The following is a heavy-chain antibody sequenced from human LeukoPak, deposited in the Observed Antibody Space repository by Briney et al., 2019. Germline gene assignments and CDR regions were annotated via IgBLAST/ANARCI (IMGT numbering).Heavy chain of an antibody. CDR1: GYTFTDYY. CDR3: ARSTGHYFDY. J-gene: IGHJ4*02. V-gene: IGHV1-2*06. Sequence: GASVKVSCKASGYTFTDYYMHWVRQAPGQGLEWMGRINPNSGGTNYAQKFQGRVTMTRDTSISTACMDLSSLRSDDTAVYYCARSTGHYFDYWGQGILVTVSS. D-gene: IGHD2-8*02. CDR2: INPNSGGT.